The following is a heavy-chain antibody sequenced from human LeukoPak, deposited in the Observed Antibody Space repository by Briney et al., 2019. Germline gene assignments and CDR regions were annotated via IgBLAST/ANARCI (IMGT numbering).Heavy chain of an antibody. CDR3: ARAPGSTRYYYYYMDV. Sequence: ASVKVSCKASGYTFTSYYMHWVRQAPGQGLEWMGWINTNTGNPTYAQGFTGRFVFSLDTSVSTAYLQISSLKAEDTAVYYCARAPGSTRYYYYYMDVWGKGTTVTVSS. CDR1: GYTFTSYY. V-gene: IGHV7-4-1*02. J-gene: IGHJ6*03. CDR2: INTNTGNP. D-gene: IGHD1-1*01.